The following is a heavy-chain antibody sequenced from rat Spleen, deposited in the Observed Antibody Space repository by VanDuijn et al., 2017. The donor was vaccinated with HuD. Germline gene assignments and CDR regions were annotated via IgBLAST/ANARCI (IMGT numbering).Heavy chain of an antibody. Sequence: VQLKESGPGLVQPSPTLSLTCTVSGFSLTSYHVSWVRPPPGQGLAWMGVIWTGGSTAYNSILKSRLSISRDTSKSQVYLKMNSLQTEDTATYYCARTLGVGVMDAWGQGASVTVSS. CDR3: ARTLGVGVMDA. CDR2: IWTGGST. CDR1: GFSLTSYH. D-gene: IGHD4-3*01. J-gene: IGHJ4*01. V-gene: IGHV2-43*01.